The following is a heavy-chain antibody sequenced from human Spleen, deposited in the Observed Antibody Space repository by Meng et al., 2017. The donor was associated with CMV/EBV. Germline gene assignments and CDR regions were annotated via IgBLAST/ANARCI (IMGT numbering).Heavy chain of an antibody. CDR1: RLTISSSSYY. J-gene: IGHJ4*02. V-gene: IGHV4-39*07. CDR3: ARVRVRAGYSSSWYVDYFDY. Sequence: SDTLSLTPTLSRLTISSSSYYWGWIRQPPGKGLEWIGNIFYSGSTNYNPSLKSRVTISVDTSKNQFSLKLSSVTAADTAVYYCARVRVRAGYSSSWYVDYFDYWGQGTLVTVSS. CDR2: IFYSGST. D-gene: IGHD6-13*01.